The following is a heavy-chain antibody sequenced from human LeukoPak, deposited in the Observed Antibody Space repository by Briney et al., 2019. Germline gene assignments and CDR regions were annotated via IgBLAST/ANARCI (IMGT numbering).Heavy chain of an antibody. CDR1: GFTFSNYG. CDR2: ISISTRTI. V-gene: IGHV3-48*01. Sequence: PGGSLRLSCAASGFTFSNYGMNWVRQAPGKGLEWVSYISISTRTIYYADSVKGRFTISRDNAKNSLYLQMNSLRAEDTAVYYCARDRGGTYYDYGGQGTLVTVSA. J-gene: IGHJ4*02. D-gene: IGHD3-16*01. CDR3: ARDRGGTYYDY.